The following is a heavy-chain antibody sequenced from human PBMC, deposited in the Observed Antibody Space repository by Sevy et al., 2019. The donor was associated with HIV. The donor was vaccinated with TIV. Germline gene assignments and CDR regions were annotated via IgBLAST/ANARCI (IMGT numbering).Heavy chain of an antibody. V-gene: IGHV3-49*03. J-gene: IGHJ4*02. D-gene: IGHD5-12*01. Sequence: GGSLRLSCTTSGFTFDDYAMSWFRQAPGKGLEWVAFITRNSYEAYGGATDYAGSVKGRVIISRDDSKSIVHLQMNSLKTEDTAVYYCTRGLATADTPEYYFDYWGQGTLVTVSS. CDR3: TRGLATADTPEYYFDY. CDR1: GFTFDDYA. CDR2: ITRNSYEAYGGAT.